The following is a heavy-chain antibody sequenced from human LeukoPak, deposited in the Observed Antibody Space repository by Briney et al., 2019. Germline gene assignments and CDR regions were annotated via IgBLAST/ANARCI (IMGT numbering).Heavy chain of an antibody. V-gene: IGHV1-46*01. CDR3: ARVYYDSSGYFYFDY. Sequence: ASVKVPCKASGYTFTSYYMHWVRQAPGQGLEWMGIINPSGGSTSYAQKFQGRVTMTRDTSTSTVYMELSSLRSEDTAVYYCARVYYDSSGYFYFDYLGQGTLVTVSS. J-gene: IGHJ4*02. CDR2: INPSGGST. D-gene: IGHD3-22*01. CDR1: GYTFTSYY.